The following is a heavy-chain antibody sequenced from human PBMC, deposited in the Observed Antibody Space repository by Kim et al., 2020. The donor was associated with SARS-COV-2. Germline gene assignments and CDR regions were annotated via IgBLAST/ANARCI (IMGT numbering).Heavy chain of an antibody. CDR1: GGSISSSSYY. CDR3: AGHLRGGIAVAGGYYFDY. J-gene: IGHJ4*02. V-gene: IGHV4-39*01. CDR2: IYYSGST. Sequence: SETLSLTCTVSGGSISSSSYYWGWIRQPPGKGLEWIGSIYYSGSTYYNPSLKSRLTISVDTSKNQFSLKLSSVTAADTAVYYCAGHLRGGIAVAGGYYFDYWGQRTLVTVSS. D-gene: IGHD6-19*01.